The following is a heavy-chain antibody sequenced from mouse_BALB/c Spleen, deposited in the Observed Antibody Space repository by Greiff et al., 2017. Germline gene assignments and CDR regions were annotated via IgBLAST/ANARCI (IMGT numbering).Heavy chain of an antibody. CDR3: ARAYGSSSYWYFDV. CDR2: IYPNNGGT. CDR1: GYTFTEYT. Sequence: VHVKQSGPELVKPGASVKISCKTSGYTFTEYTMHWVKQSHGKSLEWIGGIYPNNGGTSYNQKFKGKATLTVDKSSSTAYMELRSLTSEDSAVYYCARAYGSSSYWYFDVWGAGTTVTVSS. V-gene: IGHV1-18*01. D-gene: IGHD1-1*01. J-gene: IGHJ1*01.